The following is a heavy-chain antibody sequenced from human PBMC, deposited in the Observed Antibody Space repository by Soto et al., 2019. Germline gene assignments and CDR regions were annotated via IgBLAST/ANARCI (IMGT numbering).Heavy chain of an antibody. D-gene: IGHD1-26*01. J-gene: IGHJ4*02. Sequence: GGSLRLSCAASGFTFSSYEMNWVRQAPGKGLEWVSYISSSGSTIYYADSVKGRFTISRDNAKNSLYLQMNSLRAEDTAVYYCARDPASGSHFDYWGQGTLVTVSS. CDR1: GFTFSSYE. V-gene: IGHV3-48*03. CDR2: ISSSGSTI. CDR3: ARDPASGSHFDY.